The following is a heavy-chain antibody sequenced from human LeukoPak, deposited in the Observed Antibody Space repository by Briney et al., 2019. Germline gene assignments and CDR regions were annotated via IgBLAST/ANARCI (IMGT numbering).Heavy chain of an antibody. V-gene: IGHV1-18*01. CDR3: ARDLRFAAVAGTVDY. J-gene: IGHJ4*02. CDR2: ISAYKGNT. CDR1: GYTFTSYG. D-gene: IGHD6-19*01. Sequence: AASVKVSCKASGYTFTSYGISWVRQAPGQGLEWMGWISAYKGNTNYAQKLQGRVTMTTDTSTNTAYMELRSLRSDDTAVYYCARDLRFAAVAGTVDYWGQGTLVTVSS.